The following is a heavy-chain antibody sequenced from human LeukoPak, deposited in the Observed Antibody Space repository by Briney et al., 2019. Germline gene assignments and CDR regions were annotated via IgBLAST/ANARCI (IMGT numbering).Heavy chain of an antibody. Sequence: QPGGSLRLSCAASGFTFSSYAMHWVRQAPGKGLEWVAVISYDGSNKYYADSVKGRFTISRDNSKNTLYLQMNSLRAEDTAVYYWARDRITMIVVEEGWFFDYWGQGTLVTVSS. V-gene: IGHV3-30-3*01. CDR1: GFTFSSYA. CDR3: ARDRITMIVVEEGWFFDY. CDR2: ISYDGSNK. J-gene: IGHJ4*02. D-gene: IGHD3-22*01.